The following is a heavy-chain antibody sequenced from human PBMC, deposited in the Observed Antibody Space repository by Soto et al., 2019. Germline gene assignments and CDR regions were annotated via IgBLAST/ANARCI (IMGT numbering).Heavy chain of an antibody. CDR1: GYTFTGYY. J-gene: IGHJ6*02. D-gene: IGHD2-21*01. CDR2: INPNSGGT. Sequence: ASVKVSCKASGYTFTGYYMHWVRQAPGQGLEWMGWINPNSGGTNYAQKFQGRVTMTRDTSISTAYMELSRLRSDDTAVYHCARLRVKPRFYGMDVWGQGTTVTVSS. CDR3: ARLRVKPRFYGMDV. V-gene: IGHV1-2*02.